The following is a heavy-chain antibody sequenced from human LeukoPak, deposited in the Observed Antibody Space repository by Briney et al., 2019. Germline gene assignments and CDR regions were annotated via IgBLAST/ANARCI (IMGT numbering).Heavy chain of an antibody. J-gene: IGHJ6*03. Sequence: PGGSLRLSCAASGFTFSSYAMHWVRQAPGKGLEWVAVISYDGSNKYYADSVKGRFAISRDNSKNTLYLQMNSLRAEDTAVYYCARALRLYSGSYYYYYYYMDVWGKGTTVTVSS. D-gene: IGHD1-26*01. CDR1: GFTFSSYA. V-gene: IGHV3-30*09. CDR2: ISYDGSNK. CDR3: ARALRLYSGSYYYYYYYMDV.